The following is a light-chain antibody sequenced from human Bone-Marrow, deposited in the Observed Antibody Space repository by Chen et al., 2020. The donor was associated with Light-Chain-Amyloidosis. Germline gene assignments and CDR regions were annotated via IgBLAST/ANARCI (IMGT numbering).Light chain of an antibody. CDR2: EVT. J-gene: IGLJ1*01. CDR3: SSYTITNTLV. Sequence: QSALNQPASASGSPGQSITISCTGTSSDVGGDNHVSWYQQHPDKAPKRMIYEVTNRPSWVPDRFSGSKSDNTASLTISGLQTEDEADYFCSSYTITNTLVFGSGTRVTVL. CDR1: SSDVGGDNH. V-gene: IGLV2-14*01.